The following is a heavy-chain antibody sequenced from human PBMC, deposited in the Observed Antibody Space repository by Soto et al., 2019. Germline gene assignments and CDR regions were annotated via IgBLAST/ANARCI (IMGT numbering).Heavy chain of an antibody. CDR1: GFSLSTSGVG. D-gene: IGHD6-13*01. J-gene: IGHJ5*02. Sequence: HITLKESGPTLVEPTQTLTLTCAFSGFSLSTSGVGVGWIRQPPGKALEWLAFIYWDGDKRYSPSLKTRLTIIKDTSINPVVLIMTNKDPLDTATYYCAYRQEYRGSWDSGWFDPWGQGTLVTVSS. CDR3: AYRQEYRGSWDSGWFDP. V-gene: IGHV2-5*02. CDR2: IYWDGDK.